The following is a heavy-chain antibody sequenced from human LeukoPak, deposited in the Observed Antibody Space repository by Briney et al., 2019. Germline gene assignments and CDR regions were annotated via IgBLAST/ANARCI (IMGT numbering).Heavy chain of an antibody. CDR2: ISGSGGST. D-gene: IGHD6-13*01. CDR3: AKDHKYRIAAAGRGWYFDY. V-gene: IGHV3-23*01. CDR1: GFTFSSYA. J-gene: IGHJ4*02. Sequence: GGSLRLSCAASGFTFSSYAMSWVCQAPGKGLEWVSAISGSGGSTYYSDSVKGRFTISRDNSKNTLYLQMNSLRVEDTAVYYCAKDHKYRIAAAGRGWYFDYWGQGTLVTVSS.